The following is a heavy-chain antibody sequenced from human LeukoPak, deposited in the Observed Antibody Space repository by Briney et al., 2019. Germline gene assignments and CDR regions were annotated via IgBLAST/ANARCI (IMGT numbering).Heavy chain of an antibody. CDR2: IHYSGST. Sequence: SETLSLTCTVSGGSISSYYWSWIRQPPGKGLEWIGYIHYSGSTNYNPSLKSRVTMSVDTSKNQFSLKLSSVTAADTAVHYCARSHLETNNWNYDWFDPWGQGTLVTVSS. CDR1: GGSISSYY. J-gene: IGHJ5*02. V-gene: IGHV4-59*12. CDR3: ARSHLETNNWNYDWFDP. D-gene: IGHD1-7*01.